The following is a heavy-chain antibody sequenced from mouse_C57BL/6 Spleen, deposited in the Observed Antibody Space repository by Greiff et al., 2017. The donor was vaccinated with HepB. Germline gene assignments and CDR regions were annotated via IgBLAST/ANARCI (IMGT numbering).Heavy chain of an antibody. J-gene: IGHJ3*01. CDR3: ARSLPGGPFGY. CDR1: GYTFTDYN. CDR2: INPNNGGT. D-gene: IGHD1-1*02. Sequence: VQLKESGPELVKPGASVKIPCKASGYTFTDYNMDWVKQSHGKSLEWIGDINPNNGGTIYNQKFKGKATLTVDKSSSTAYMELRSLTSEDTAVYYCARSLPGGPFGYWGQGTLVTVSA. V-gene: IGHV1-18*01.